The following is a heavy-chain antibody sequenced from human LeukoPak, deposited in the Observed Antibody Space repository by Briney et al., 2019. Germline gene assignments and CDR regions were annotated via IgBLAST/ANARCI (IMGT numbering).Heavy chain of an antibody. V-gene: IGHV1-69*06. D-gene: IGHD5-18*01. CDR2: IIPIFGTA. CDR1: GGTFSSYA. Sequence: ASVKVSCKASGGTFSSYAISWVRQAPGQGLEWMGGIIPIFGTANYAQKFQGRVTITADKSTSTAYMGLSSLRSEDTAVYYCARDMDTAMGGLDYWGQGTLVTVSS. J-gene: IGHJ4*02. CDR3: ARDMDTAMGGLDY.